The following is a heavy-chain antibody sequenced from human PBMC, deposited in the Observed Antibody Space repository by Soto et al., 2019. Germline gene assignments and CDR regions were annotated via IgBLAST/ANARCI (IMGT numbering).Heavy chain of an antibody. D-gene: IGHD2-8*01. CDR3: VRGSSCSNGVRYNLGWFGP. V-gene: IGHV3-33*01. J-gene: IGHJ5*02. CDR2: IWPDGNDK. CDR1: GFTFSTFA. Sequence: QVQLVESGGGVVQPGRSLRLSCTASGFTFSTFALHWVRQGPGKGLEWVAIIWPDGNDKYYADSVKGRFTISSDNSKNTLSLQMNSLRAVDTAVYYCVRGSSCSNGVRYNLGWFGPWGQGTLVTVSS.